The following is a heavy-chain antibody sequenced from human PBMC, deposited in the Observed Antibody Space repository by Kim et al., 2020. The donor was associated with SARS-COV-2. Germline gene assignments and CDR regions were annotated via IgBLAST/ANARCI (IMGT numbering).Heavy chain of an antibody. CDR3: GAGHYDFWSGYLMDNWFDP. D-gene: IGHD3-3*01. CDR1: GGSISSSSYY. J-gene: IGHJ5*02. CDR2: IYYSGST. V-gene: IGHV4-39*01. Sequence: SETMSLTCTVSGGSISSSSYYWGWIRQPPGKGLEWIGSIYYSGSTYYNPSLKSRVTISVDTSKNQFSLKLSSVTAADTAVYYCGAGHYDFWSGYLMDNWFDPWGQGTLVTVSS.